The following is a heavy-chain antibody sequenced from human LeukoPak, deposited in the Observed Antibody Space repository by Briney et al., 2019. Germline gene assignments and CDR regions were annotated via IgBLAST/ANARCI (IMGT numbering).Heavy chain of an antibody. Sequence: GGSLRLSCTASGFTLSRHGMHWVRQAPGKGLEWVAVISNDGSNKYYADSVKGRFTIFRDTYKNTLYLQLNSLRAEDTAVYFCVKAEDGIRYFDWLLDYWGQGTLVTVSS. CDR3: VKAEDGIRYFDWLLDY. D-gene: IGHD3-9*01. J-gene: IGHJ4*02. CDR1: GFTLSRHG. CDR2: ISNDGSNK. V-gene: IGHV3-30*18.